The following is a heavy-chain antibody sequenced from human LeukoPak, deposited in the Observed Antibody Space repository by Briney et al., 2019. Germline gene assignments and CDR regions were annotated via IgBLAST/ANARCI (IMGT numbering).Heavy chain of an antibody. V-gene: IGHV3-23*01. J-gene: IGHJ4*02. Sequence: GGSLRLSCAASGFTFSHYWMTWVRQAPGKGLKWVSTITTGDGNTYYADSVKGRFTVSRDDSKNTLYLQMNSLRAEDTAVYYCAKDGGLWVSAHWGDSWGRGTLVTVSS. CDR1: GFTFSHYW. CDR2: ITTGDGNT. D-gene: IGHD7-27*01. CDR3: AKDGGLWVSAHWGDS.